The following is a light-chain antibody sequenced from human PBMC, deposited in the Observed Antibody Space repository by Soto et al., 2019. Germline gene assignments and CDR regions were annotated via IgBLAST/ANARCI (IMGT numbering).Light chain of an antibody. CDR1: QGIRSA. Sequence: AIQVRQYPSSLSASVGDRVTITCRTSQGIRSALGWYQQKPGKVPKLLIYAASTLQSGVPSRFSGSGSGRDFTLTISSLQPEDFATYYCLLDYSYFWAFGQGTKVDIK. CDR2: AAS. J-gene: IGKJ1*01. V-gene: IGKV1-6*01. CDR3: LLDYSYFWA.